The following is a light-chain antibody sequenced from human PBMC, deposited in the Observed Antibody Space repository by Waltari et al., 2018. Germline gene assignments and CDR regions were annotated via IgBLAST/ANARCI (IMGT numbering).Light chain of an antibody. CDR2: QDL. V-gene: IGLV3-1*01. CDR1: QLTNKY. Sequence: SYDLTQPPSVSVSPGHTVSITGPGHQLTNKYVCWYQQKPGQSPLLVIYQDLSRPSGIPERFSGSNSGNTATLTISGTQAMDEADYYCQAWDSTTLVFGGGTKLTVL. CDR3: QAWDSTTLV. J-gene: IGLJ2*01.